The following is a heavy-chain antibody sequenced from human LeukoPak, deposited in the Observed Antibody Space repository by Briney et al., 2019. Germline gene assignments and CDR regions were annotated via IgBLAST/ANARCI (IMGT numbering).Heavy chain of an antibody. V-gene: IGHV1-46*01. CDR3: ATAKFGGNSYFDY. D-gene: IGHD4-23*01. Sequence: RASVKVSCEASGYTFTSYFIHWVRQAPGQGLEWMGIINPSGGSTNYAQKFQGRVTMTRDTSTSTVYMELSSLRSEDTAVYYCATAKFGGNSYFDYWGQGALGTVSS. CDR2: INPSGGST. J-gene: IGHJ4*02. CDR1: GYTFTSYF.